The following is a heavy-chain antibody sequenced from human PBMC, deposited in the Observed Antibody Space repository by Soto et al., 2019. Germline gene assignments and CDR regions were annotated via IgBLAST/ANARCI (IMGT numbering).Heavy chain of an antibody. V-gene: IGHV1-69*02. J-gene: IGHJ4*02. CDR1: GGTFSSNT. D-gene: IGHD3-22*01. CDR3: ARARWSTYYYDSSGYRQFDY. CDR2: IIPILGIA. Sequence: GASVKVSCKASGGTFSSNTISWVRQAPRQGLEWMGRIIPILGIANYAQKFQGRVTITADKSTSTAYMELSSLRSEDTAVYYCARARWSTYYYDSSGYRQFDYWGQGTLVTVSS.